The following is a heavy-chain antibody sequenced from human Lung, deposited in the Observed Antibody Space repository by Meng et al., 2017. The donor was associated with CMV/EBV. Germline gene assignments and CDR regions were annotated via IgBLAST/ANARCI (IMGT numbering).Heavy chain of an antibody. CDR1: GFTFSSYG. CDR3: AKDSNGMAV. D-gene: IGHD2-2*01. V-gene: IGHV3-33*06. J-gene: IGHJ6*02. CDR2: IWYDGSNK. Sequence: GGSLRLSCAASGFTFSSYGMHWVRQAPGKALEWVAVIWYDGSNKYYADSVKGRFTISRDNSKNTLYLQMNSLRAEDTAVYYCAKDSNGMAVWGQGTTVTVSS.